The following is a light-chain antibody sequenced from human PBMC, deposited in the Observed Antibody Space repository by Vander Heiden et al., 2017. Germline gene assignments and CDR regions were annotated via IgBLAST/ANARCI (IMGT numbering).Light chain of an antibody. Sequence: DIQLTQSPSSLSASVGDRVTITCRASQSIGNFLNWYQQKPGKAPNLLVHTASSLQSGVPSRFSGSGSGTDFTLTISGLQPEDFATYYCQQSSSTSPYTFGQGTKLEIK. CDR3: QQSSSTSPYT. CDR2: TAS. CDR1: QSIGNF. J-gene: IGKJ2*01. V-gene: IGKV1-39*01.